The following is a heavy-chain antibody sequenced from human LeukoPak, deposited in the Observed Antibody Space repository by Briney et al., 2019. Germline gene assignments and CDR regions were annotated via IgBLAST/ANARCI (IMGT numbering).Heavy chain of an antibody. CDR1: GFKFDDYG. CDR2: IRYDGSNK. V-gene: IGHV3-30*02. J-gene: IGHJ4*02. CDR3: AKEVEVAGPPNYFDY. D-gene: IGHD6-19*01. Sequence: GGSLRLSCAAAGFKFDDYGMNWVRQAPGKGLEWVAFIRYDGSNKYYADSVKGRFTISRDNSKNTLYLQMNSLRAEDTAVYYCAKEVEVAGPPNYFDYWGQGTLVTVSS.